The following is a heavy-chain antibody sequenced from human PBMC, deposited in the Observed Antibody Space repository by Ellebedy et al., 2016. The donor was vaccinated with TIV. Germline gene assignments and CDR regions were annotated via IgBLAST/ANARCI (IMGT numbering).Heavy chain of an antibody. CDR3: ARGTIFGEEFDF. V-gene: IGHV4-61*02. D-gene: IGHD3-3*01. CDR2: IFVSGNT. CDR1: GASISSTLYY. J-gene: IGHJ4*02. Sequence: SETLSLTXTVSGASISSTLYYWAWIRQPAGKGLEWIGRIFVSGNTDSNPSLKSRVTTSVDSAKSQFSLNLTSVTAADTAVYYCARGTIFGEEFDFWGQGTLVTVSS.